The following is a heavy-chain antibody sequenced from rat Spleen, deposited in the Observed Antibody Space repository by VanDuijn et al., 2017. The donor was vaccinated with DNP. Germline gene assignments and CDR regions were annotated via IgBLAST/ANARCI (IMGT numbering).Heavy chain of an antibody. CDR3: ATLITTRVRGYFDF. V-gene: IGHV5-19*01. Sequence: EVQLVESGGGLVQPGRSLKLSCAASGFTFSNYGMHWIRQAPTKGLEWVASISPSGGSTYYRDSVKGRFTISRDNAKSTLYLQMDSLRSEDTATYYCATLITTRVRGYFDFWGPGTMVTVSS. D-gene: IGHD1-4*01. CDR1: GFTFSNYG. CDR2: ISPSGGST. J-gene: IGHJ1*01.